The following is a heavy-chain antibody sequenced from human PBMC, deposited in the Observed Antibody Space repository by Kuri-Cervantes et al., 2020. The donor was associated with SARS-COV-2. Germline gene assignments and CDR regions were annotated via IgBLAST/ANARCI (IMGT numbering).Heavy chain of an antibody. D-gene: IGHD2-2*01. CDR3: ARGSVVPAANDY. J-gene: IGHJ4*02. CDR2: IYHSGNT. V-gene: IGHV4-38-2*02. CDR1: GYSISSGYY. Sequence: SETLSLTCTVSGYSISSGYYWGWIRQPPGKGLEWIGSIYHSGNTNYNPSLKSRVTISVDTSKNQFSLKLSSVTAADTAVYYCARGSVVPAANDYWGQGTLVTVSS.